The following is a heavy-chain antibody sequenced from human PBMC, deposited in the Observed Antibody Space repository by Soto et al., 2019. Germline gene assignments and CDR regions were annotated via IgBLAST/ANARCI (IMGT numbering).Heavy chain of an antibody. J-gene: IGHJ3*02. CDR2: IIPILGIA. D-gene: IGHD2-2*02. CDR3: ETAPIHRLYHTFDI. CDR1: GGTFSSYT. Sequence: SVKVSCKASGGTFSSYTISWVRQAPGQGLEWMGRIIPILGIANYAQKFQGRVTITADKSTSTAYMELSSLRSEDTAVYYCETAPIHRLYHTFDIWGQGTMVTVSS. V-gene: IGHV1-69*02.